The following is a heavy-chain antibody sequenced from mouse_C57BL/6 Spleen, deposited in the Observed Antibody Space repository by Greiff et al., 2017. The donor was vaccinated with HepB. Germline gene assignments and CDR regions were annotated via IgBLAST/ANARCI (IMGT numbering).Heavy chain of an antibody. CDR3: ARQITTVHYVDY. CDR1: GFTFSSYG. D-gene: IGHD1-1*01. V-gene: IGHV5-6*01. Sequence: EVHLVESGGDLVKPGGSLKLSCAASGFTFSSYGMSWVRQTPDKRLEWVATISSGGSYTYYPDSVKGRFTISRDNAKNTLYLQMSSLKSEDTAMYYCARQITTVHYVDYWGQGTTHTVSS. CDR2: ISSGGSYT. J-gene: IGHJ2*01.